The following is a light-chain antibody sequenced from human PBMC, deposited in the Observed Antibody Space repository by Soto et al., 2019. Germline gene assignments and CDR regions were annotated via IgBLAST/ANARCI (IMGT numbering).Light chain of an antibody. CDR3: CSAANRRSAVV. V-gene: IGLV2-23*02. CDR2: EIT. Sequence: QSALTQPASVSGSPGQSITISCTGTSSDVGNYNLVSWYQHHPGTAPKLMVYEITKRPSGVSSRFSGAKCGNTASLIVSGVLAEEEAEYYCCSAANRRSAVVFGGGTKLTVL. CDR1: SSDVGNYNL. J-gene: IGLJ2*01.